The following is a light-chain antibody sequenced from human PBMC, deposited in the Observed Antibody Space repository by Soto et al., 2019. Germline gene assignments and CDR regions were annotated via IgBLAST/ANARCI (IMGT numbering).Light chain of an antibody. J-gene: IGKJ5*01. CDR1: QRVSSSC. Sequence: EIVLTQSPATLSLSPGERATLSCGASQRVSSSCLAWYQQKPGLAPRLLIYDASSRAPGIPDRFSGSVSGTDFTLTISRLEPEDFAVYYCQQYGSSPITFGQGTRLEIK. V-gene: IGKV3D-20*01. CDR3: QQYGSSPIT. CDR2: DAS.